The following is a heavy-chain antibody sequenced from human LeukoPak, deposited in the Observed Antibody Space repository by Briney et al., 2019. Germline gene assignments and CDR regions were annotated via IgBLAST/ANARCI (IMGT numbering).Heavy chain of an antibody. CDR2: IYPGDSDT. CDR1: GYSFTNYW. D-gene: IGHD6-13*01. J-gene: IGHJ5*02. V-gene: IGHV5-51*01. Sequence: GESLKISCKGSGYSFTNYWIGWVRQMPGKGLEWMGIIYPGDSDTRYSPSFQGQVTISVDKSISTAYLQWSSLKASDTAMYYCARSYTSSWSGFDPWGQGTLVTVSS. CDR3: ARSYTSSWSGFDP.